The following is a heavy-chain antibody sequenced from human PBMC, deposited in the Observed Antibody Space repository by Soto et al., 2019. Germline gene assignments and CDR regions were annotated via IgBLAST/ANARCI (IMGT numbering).Heavy chain of an antibody. Sequence: QVQLVQSGAEVKKPGASVKVSCKASGYTFTSYGISWVRQAPGQGLEWMGWISAYNGNTNYAQKLQGRVTMTTDTSTSTAYMELRSLRSDDTAVYYCARNLGITMVRGVPRFLLYGMDVWGQGTTVTVSS. D-gene: IGHD3-10*01. J-gene: IGHJ6*02. CDR3: ARNLGITMVRGVPRFLLYGMDV. CDR1: GYTFTSYG. V-gene: IGHV1-18*01. CDR2: ISAYNGNT.